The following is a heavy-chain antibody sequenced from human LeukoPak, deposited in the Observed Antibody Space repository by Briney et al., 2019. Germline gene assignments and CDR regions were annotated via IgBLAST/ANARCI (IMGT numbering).Heavy chain of an antibody. CDR2: ISYSGGTT. CDR3: ARGAITTTFGGVIVMRNFDY. Sequence: QPGGSLRLSCAASGFTFSNYVMSWVRQAPGKGLEWVSGISYSGGTTYYADSVKGRFTISRDNSKNTLYLQMNSLRAEDTAVYYCARGAITTTFGGVIVMRNFDYWGQGTLVTVSS. V-gene: IGHV3-23*01. CDR1: GFTFSNYV. J-gene: IGHJ4*02. D-gene: IGHD3-16*02.